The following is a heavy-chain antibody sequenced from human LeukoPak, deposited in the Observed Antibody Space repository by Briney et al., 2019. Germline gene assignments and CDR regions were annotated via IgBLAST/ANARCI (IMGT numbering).Heavy chain of an antibody. CDR2: INSDGGGI. J-gene: IGHJ4*02. CDR3: ASEGNTAMMR. D-gene: IGHD5-18*01. V-gene: IGHV3-74*01. Sequence: PGGSLRLSRAASGFTLRNYWMHWVRQAPGEGLVWVARINSDGGGISYADSVKGRFTISRDNSKNTLYLQMNSLTADDTAVYYCASEGNTAMMRWGQGTLFTVSS. CDR1: GFTLRNYW.